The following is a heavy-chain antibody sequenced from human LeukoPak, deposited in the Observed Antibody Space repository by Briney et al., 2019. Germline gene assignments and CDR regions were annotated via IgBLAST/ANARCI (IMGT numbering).Heavy chain of an antibody. CDR1: GFSLRNTGLG. Sequence: SGPTLVNPTQTLTLICTFSGFSLRNTGLGVGWIRQPPGKALEWLALIYWDDDTRYSPSLKSRLTIMRDASKNQVVLIMTNMDPVDTATYYCAHSSQFSGYCTGTSCYSGPPIDYWGRGTLVTVSS. J-gene: IGHJ4*02. D-gene: IGHD2-2*03. CDR3: AHSSQFSGYCTGTSCYSGPPIDY. CDR2: IYWDDDT. V-gene: IGHV2-5*02.